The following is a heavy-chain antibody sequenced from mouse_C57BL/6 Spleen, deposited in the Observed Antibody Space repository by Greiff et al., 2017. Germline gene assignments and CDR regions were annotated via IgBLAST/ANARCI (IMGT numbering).Heavy chain of an antibody. J-gene: IGHJ1*03. CDR3: ARGYFDV. Sequence: QLQLKQSGAELVTPGASVTISCKASGYAFRSYWMNCVKQRPVKGLEWIGQIYPGDGDTNYNGKFKGKATLTADKSSSTSYMQLSSLTSEDSAVYFWARGYFDVWGTGTTVTVSS. CDR1: GYAFRSYW. CDR2: IYPGDGDT. V-gene: IGHV1-80*01.